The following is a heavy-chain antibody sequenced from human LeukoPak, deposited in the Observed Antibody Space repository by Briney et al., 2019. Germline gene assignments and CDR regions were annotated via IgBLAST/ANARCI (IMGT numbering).Heavy chain of an antibody. Sequence: TSETLSLTCGVYDGSFSGYYWGWIRQPPGKGLEWIGSIYYSGSTYYNPSLKSRVTISVDTSKNQFSLRLSSVTAADTAVYFCARYSLSREDFQDWGQGTLVTVSS. CDR3: ARYSLSREDFQD. CDR1: DGSFSGYY. D-gene: IGHD6-13*01. CDR2: IYYSGST. J-gene: IGHJ1*01. V-gene: IGHV4-34*01.